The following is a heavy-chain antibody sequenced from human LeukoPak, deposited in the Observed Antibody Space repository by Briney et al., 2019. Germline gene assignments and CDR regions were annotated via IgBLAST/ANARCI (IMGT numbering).Heavy chain of an antibody. CDR1: GESFSGYY. V-gene: IGHV4-34*01. CDR3: ARPLRVVSIFAFDI. CDR2: INHSGST. J-gene: IGHJ3*02. Sequence: SETLSLTCAVYGESFSGYYWSWIRQPPGEGLEWIGEINHSGSTNYNPSLKSRVTISVDTSKNQFSLKLSSVTAADTAVYYCARPLRVVSIFAFDIWGQGTMVTVSS. D-gene: IGHD3-16*02.